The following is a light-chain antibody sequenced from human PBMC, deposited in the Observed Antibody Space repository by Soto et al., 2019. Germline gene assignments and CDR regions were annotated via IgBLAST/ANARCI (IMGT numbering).Light chain of an antibody. V-gene: IGLV2-14*01. CDR3: SSYTSSRYV. CDR1: SSDVGGYSY. J-gene: IGLJ1*01. CDR2: EVS. Sequence: QSVLTQPASVSGSTGQSITISCTGTSSDVGGYSYVSWYQQHPGKAPKLMIYEVSNRPSGVSNRFSGSKSGNPASLTISGLQAEDEADYYCSSYTSSRYVFGTGTKVTVL.